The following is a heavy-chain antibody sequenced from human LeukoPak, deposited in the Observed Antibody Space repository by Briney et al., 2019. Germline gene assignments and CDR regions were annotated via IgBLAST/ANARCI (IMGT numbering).Heavy chain of an antibody. CDR3: AKQSGSYYSLFDY. V-gene: IGHV3-23*01. D-gene: IGHD1-26*01. CDR1: GFTFSSYA. J-gene: IGHJ4*02. Sequence: GGSLRLSCAASGFTFSSYAMSWVRQAPGKGLEWVSAISGSGGSTYYADCVKGRFTISRDNSKNTLYLQMNSLRAEDTAVYYCAKQSGSYYSLFDYWGQGTLVTVSS. CDR2: ISGSGGST.